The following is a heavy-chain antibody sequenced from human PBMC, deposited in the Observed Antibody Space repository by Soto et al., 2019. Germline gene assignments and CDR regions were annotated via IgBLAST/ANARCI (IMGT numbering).Heavy chain of an antibody. D-gene: IGHD2-2*01. V-gene: IGHV5-51*01. CDR2: IYPGDSDT. Sequence: GESLKISCKGSGYTFTSYWIAWVRQMPGKGMEWMGIIYPGDSDTRYSPSFQGQVTISADRSISTAYLQWSSLKASDTAMYYRARPPPYASRTSCYGSDYWGQRTRVTVGS. CDR3: ARPPPYASRTSCYGSDY. J-gene: IGHJ4*02. CDR1: GYTFTSYW.